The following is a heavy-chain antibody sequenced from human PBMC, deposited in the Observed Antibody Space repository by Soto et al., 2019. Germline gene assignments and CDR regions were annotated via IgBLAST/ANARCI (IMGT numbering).Heavy chain of an antibody. Sequence: PSETLSLTCTVSGGSISSSSYYWGWIRQPPGKGLEWIGSIYYSGSTYYNPSLKSRVTISVDTSKNQFSLKLSSVTAADTAVYYCAIPKIAFYNWFDPWGQGTLVTV. CDR1: GGSISSSSYY. D-gene: IGHD3-3*02. J-gene: IGHJ5*02. CDR3: AIPKIAFYNWFDP. CDR2: IYYSGST. V-gene: IGHV4-39*01.